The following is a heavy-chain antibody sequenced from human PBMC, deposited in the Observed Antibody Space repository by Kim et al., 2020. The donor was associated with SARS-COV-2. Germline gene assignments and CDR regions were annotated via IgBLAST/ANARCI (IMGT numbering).Heavy chain of an antibody. Sequence: ASVKVSCKASGYPFTSYAMHWVRQAPGQRLEWMGWINTGNGDTKYSRKFQGRVTITRDTSATTAYMELSSLRSEDTAVYYCARSHTVVLPAAIPGFDYWGQGTLVTVSS. V-gene: IGHV1-3*04. CDR1: GYPFTSYA. D-gene: IGHD2-2*01. CDR3: ARSHTVVLPAAIPGFDY. CDR2: INTGNGDT. J-gene: IGHJ4*02.